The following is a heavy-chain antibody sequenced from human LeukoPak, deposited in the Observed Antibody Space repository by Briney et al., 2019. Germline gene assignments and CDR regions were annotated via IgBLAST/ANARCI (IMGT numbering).Heavy chain of an antibody. D-gene: IGHD2-21*02. Sequence: SETLSLTCTVSGGSISSYYWSWIRQSPGKGLEWVGHIYNFGSTNYNPSLKSRVTISVDTSKNQFSLKLSSVTAADTAVYYCARAIVVVVTAPPYWYFDLWGRGTLVTVSS. V-gene: IGHV4-4*08. CDR1: GGSISSYY. J-gene: IGHJ2*01. CDR2: IYNFGST. CDR3: ARAIVVVVTAPPYWYFDL.